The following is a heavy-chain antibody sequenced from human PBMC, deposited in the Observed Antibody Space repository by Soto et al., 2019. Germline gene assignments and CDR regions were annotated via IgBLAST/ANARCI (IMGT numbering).Heavy chain of an antibody. V-gene: IGHV1-69*13. D-gene: IGHD2-21*01. J-gene: IGHJ5*02. CDR2: IIPIFGTA. Sequence: GASVKVSCKASGGTFSSYAISWERQAPGQGLEWMGGIIPIFGTANYAQKFQGRVTITADESTSTAYMELSSLRSEDTAVYYCARGRLSVINNWFDPWGQGTLVTVSS. CDR3: ARGRLSVINNWFDP. CDR1: GGTFSSYA.